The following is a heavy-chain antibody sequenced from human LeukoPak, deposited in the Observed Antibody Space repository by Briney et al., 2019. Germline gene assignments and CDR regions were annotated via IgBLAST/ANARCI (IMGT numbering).Heavy chain of an antibody. J-gene: IGHJ3*02. Sequence: PGGSLRLSCAAPGFTFSSYAMSWVRQAPGKGLEWVSAISGSGGSTYYADSVKGRFTISRDNSKNTLYLQMNSLRAEDTAVYYCAKAILLWFGELLSGGDAFDIWGQGTMVTVSS. CDR3: AKAILLWFGELLSGGDAFDI. CDR1: GFTFSSYA. V-gene: IGHV3-23*01. CDR2: ISGSGGST. D-gene: IGHD3-10*01.